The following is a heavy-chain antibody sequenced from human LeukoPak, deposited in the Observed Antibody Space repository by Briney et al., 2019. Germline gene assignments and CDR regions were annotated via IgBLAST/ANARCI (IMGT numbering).Heavy chain of an antibody. CDR3: ASSILWFGEYPDAFDI. J-gene: IGHJ3*02. CDR2: INWNGGST. D-gene: IGHD3-10*01. V-gene: IGHV3-20*01. Sequence: RAGGSLRLSCAASGFTFDDYGMSWVRQAPGKGLEWVSGINWNGGSTGYADSVKGRFTISRDNAKNSLYLQMNSLRAEDTALYHCASSILWFGEYPDAFDIWGQGTMVTVSS. CDR1: GFTFDDYG.